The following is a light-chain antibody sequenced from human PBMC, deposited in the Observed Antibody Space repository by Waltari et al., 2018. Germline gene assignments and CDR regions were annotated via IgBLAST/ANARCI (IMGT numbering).Light chain of an antibody. J-gene: IGKJ1*01. CDR1: QSLLHSSGNTF. CDR2: LVS. Sequence: IVMTQSPLSLSVTPGEPASISCRSSQSLLHSSGNTFLDWYLQKTGQSPPLLIYLVSKRANGVPDRFSGSGSGTDFTLKCSRVEAEDVGVYVCMQARQAPWTFGEGTKVEIK. V-gene: IGKV2-28*01. CDR3: MQARQAPWT.